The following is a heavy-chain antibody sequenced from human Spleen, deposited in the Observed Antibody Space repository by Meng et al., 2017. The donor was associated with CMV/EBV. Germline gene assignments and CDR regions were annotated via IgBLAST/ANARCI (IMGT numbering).Heavy chain of an antibody. CDR1: GGTFTSYA. V-gene: IGHV1-69*05. CDR3: ARMGIFGVMIDY. Sequence: SVKVSCKASGGTFTSYAISWVRQAPGQGLEWIGGIIPMFETVKYAQNLQGRVTITTDEFTSTAYMGLSSLRSEDTAVYYCARMGIFGVMIDYWGQGTPVTVSS. CDR2: IIPMFETV. D-gene: IGHD3-3*01. J-gene: IGHJ4*02.